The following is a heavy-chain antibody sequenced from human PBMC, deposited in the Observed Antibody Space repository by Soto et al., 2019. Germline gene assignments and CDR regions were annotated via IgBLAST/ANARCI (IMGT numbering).Heavy chain of an antibody. CDR1: GGSISSYY. J-gene: IGHJ3*02. CDR3: ARVVSSSSAFGAFDI. V-gene: IGHV4-59*01. CDR2: IYYSGST. Sequence: SETLSLTCTVSGGSISSYYLSWIRQPPGKGLEWIGYIYYSGSTNYNPSLKSRVTISVDTSKNQFSLKLSSVTAADTAVYYCARVVSSSSAFGAFDIWGQGTMVTVSS. D-gene: IGHD6-6*01.